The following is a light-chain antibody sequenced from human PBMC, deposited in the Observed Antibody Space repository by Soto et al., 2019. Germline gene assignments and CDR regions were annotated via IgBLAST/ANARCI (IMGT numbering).Light chain of an antibody. CDR1: QSLLHSNGYNY. CDR3: MQALQTPPS. V-gene: IGKV2-28*01. Sequence: DIVMTQSPLSLPVTPGEPASISCRSSQSLLHSNGYNYLDWYLQKPGQSPQLLIYLGSNRASGVPDRFSGCGSVTDFTLKISRVESDDVGVYYCMQALQTPPSFGQGTRLEIK. CDR2: LGS. J-gene: IGKJ5*01.